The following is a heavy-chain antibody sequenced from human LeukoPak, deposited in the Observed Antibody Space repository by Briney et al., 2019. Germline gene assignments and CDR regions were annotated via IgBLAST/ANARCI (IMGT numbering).Heavy chain of an antibody. D-gene: IGHD1-1*01. V-gene: IGHV3-23*01. CDR3: ATTKQAGRYFDY. Sequence: GGSLRLSCAGSGFTFSSNPLSWVRQAPGKGLEWVSAINPSGGNTYYADSVRGRFTISRDNSKNTLYLQMNTLRAEDTAVYYCATTKQAGRYFDYWGPGTLVTVSS. CDR1: GFTFSSNP. J-gene: IGHJ4*02. CDR2: INPSGGNT.